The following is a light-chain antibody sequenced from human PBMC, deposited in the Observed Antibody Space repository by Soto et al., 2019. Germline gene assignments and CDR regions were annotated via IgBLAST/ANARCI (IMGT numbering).Light chain of an antibody. CDR1: SSDVGGYNS. CDR2: EVS. J-gene: IGLJ3*02. CDR3: SSYTSSSTRV. Sequence: QYVLTQPASVSGSPGQSITISCTGTSSDVGGYNSVSWYQQHPGKAPKVMIYEVSNRPSGVSNRFSGSKSGNTASLTISGLQAEDEADYYCSSYTSSSTRVFGGGTKVTVL. V-gene: IGLV2-14*01.